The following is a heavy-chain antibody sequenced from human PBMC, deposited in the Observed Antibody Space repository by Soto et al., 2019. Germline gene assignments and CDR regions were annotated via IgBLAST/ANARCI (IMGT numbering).Heavy chain of an antibody. V-gene: IGHV3-30*18. D-gene: IGHD3-3*01. J-gene: IGHJ5*02. CDR3: AKDNNYDFWSGSNWFDP. CDR2: ISYDGSNK. CDR1: GFTFSSYG. Sequence: QVQLVESGGGVVQPGRSLRLSCAASGFTFSSYGMHWVRQAPGKGLEWVAVISYDGSNKYYADSVKGRFTISRDNSKNTLYLQMNSLRAEDTAVYYCAKDNNYDFWSGSNWFDPWGQGTLVTVSS.